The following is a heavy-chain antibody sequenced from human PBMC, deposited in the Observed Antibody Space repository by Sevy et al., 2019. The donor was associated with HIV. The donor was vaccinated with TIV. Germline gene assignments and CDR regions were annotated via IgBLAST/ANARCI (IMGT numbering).Heavy chain of an antibody. CDR2: ISDDGGNK. J-gene: IGHJ4*02. CDR1: GFTFSTYA. D-gene: IGHD2-21*02. CDR3: ARDSGYCGGDCYGPGGY. Sequence: GGTLRLSCAASGFTFSTYAMHWVRQAPGKGLEWVAVISDDGGNKKYLDSVKGRCTISRDDSKNTHYLQLNSLRAEDTAVYYCARDSGYCGGDCYGPGGYWGQGTLVTVSS. V-gene: IGHV3-30-3*01.